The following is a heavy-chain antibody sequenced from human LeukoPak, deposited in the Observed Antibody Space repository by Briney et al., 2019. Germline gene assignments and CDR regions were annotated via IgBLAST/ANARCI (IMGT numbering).Heavy chain of an antibody. V-gene: IGHV4-38-2*02. Sequence: SETLSLTCTVSGYSISSGYFWGWIRQPPVKGLEWIGHIYHSGSTYYNPSLRSRVTISVDTSKNQFSLKLRSVTAADTAVYYCARGYCSSTSCVLLDYWGQGALVTVSS. J-gene: IGHJ4*02. D-gene: IGHD2-2*01. CDR2: IYHSGST. CDR3: ARGYCSSTSCVLLDY. CDR1: GYSISSGYF.